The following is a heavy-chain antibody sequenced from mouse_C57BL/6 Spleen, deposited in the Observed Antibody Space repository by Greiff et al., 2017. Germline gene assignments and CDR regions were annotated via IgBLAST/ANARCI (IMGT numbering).Heavy chain of an antibody. Sequence: VQLQQSGAELVRPGTSVKVSCKASGYAFTNYLIEWVKQRPGQGLEWIGVINPGSGGTNYNEKFKGKATLTADKSSSTAYMQLSSLTSEDSAVXFCARKGPYYFDYWGQGTTLTVSS. J-gene: IGHJ2*01. CDR1: GYAFTNYL. CDR2: INPGSGGT. CDR3: ARKGPYYFDY. V-gene: IGHV1-54*01. D-gene: IGHD3-3*01.